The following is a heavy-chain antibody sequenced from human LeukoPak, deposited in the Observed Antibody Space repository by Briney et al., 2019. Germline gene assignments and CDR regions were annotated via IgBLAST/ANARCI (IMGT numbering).Heavy chain of an antibody. CDR1: VGSISSHKYY. D-gene: IGHD1-26*01. CDR2: IYYSGKT. V-gene: IGHV4-39*01. J-gene: IGHJ5*02. CDR3: SRHRGNRSGAWFDP. Sequence: PSETLSLTCTVSVGSISSHKYYWGWIRQPPGKGLEWIGSIYYSGKTYYNPSLKSRVTISEDTSRNQFSLNLSSVTAADTAIYYCSRHRGNRSGAWFDPWGQGTLVTVSS.